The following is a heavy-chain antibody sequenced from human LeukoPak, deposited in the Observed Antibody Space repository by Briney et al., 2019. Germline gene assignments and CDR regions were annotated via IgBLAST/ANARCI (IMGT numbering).Heavy chain of an antibody. J-gene: IGHJ2*01. V-gene: IGHV1-8*01. D-gene: IGHD1-14*01. CDR2: MNPISGYT. Sequence: GASVRVSCKASGYPFTTYDINWVRKAPVQGVEWMGWMNPISGYTGYSQKFQGRVTMTRNTSITTAYMELSSLRSEDTAVYYCARISDHNWYFDLWGRGTLVTVSS. CDR1: GYPFTTYD. CDR3: ARISDHNWYFDL.